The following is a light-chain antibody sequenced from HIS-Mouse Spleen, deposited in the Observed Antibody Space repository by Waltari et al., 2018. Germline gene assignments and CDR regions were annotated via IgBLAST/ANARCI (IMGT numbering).Light chain of an antibody. CDR2: DVS. CDR1: SSDVGGYTY. CDR3: CSYAGSYTLV. J-gene: IGLJ2*01. Sequence: QSALTQPRSVSGSPGQSVPISCTGTSSDVGGYTYAPWYQQHPGKAPKLMIYDVSKRPSGVPDRFSGSKSGNTASLTISGLQAEDEADYYCCSYAGSYTLVFGGGTKLTVL. V-gene: IGLV2-11*01.